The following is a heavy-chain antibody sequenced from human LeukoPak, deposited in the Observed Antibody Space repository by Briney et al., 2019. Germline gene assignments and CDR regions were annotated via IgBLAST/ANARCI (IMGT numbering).Heavy chain of an antibody. CDR3: ARGISYDSSGYYVY. CDR1: GYTFTSYG. V-gene: IGHV1-18*01. J-gene: IGHJ4*02. Sequence: ASVKVSCKASGYTFTSYGISWLRQAPGQGLEWMGWISAYNGDTNYAQKLQGRVTMTTDTSTSTAYMELRSLRSDDTAVYYCARGISYDSSGYYVYWGQGTLVTVSS. CDR2: ISAYNGDT. D-gene: IGHD3-22*01.